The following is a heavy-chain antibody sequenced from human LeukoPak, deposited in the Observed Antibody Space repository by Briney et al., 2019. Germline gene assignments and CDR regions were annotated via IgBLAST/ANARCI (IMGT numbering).Heavy chain of an antibody. V-gene: IGHV4-31*03. D-gene: IGHD3-10*01. CDR3: ARRYGSATEWFDP. CDR2: IYYGGNT. CDR1: GASISSGSYY. J-gene: IGHJ5*02. Sequence: PSETLSLTCTVSGASISSGSYYWSWIRQHPGKGLEWIGYIYYGGNTYYNPSLESRVTISVDTSKNQFSLKLSSVTAADTAVYYCARRYGSATEWFDPWGQGTLVTVSS.